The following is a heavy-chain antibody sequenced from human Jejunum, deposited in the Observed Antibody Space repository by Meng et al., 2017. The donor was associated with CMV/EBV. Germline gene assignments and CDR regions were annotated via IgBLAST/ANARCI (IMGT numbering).Heavy chain of an antibody. CDR1: GLPFSNYP. J-gene: IGHJ5*02. D-gene: IGHD3-3*01. Sequence: ASGLPFSNYPMSWVRQAPGMGLEWVACISGSGISTYDADSVKGRFTISRDNSKNTLYLEMKSLRVEDSAVYFCAGGGPAIFSPFDPWGRGTLVTVSS. CDR3: AGGGPAIFSPFDP. CDR2: ISGSGIST. V-gene: IGHV3-23*01.